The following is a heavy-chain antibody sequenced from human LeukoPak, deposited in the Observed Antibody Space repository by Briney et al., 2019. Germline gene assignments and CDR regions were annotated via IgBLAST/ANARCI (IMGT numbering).Heavy chain of an antibody. D-gene: IGHD3-22*01. V-gene: IGHV3-30*03. Sequence: GGSLRLSCVASGFTFTHYGFHWVRQAPGKALEWVSFISYNGNKKYGDSVKGRFTISRDNSKNTLYLQMNSLRAEDTAVYYCARRAGDYSHPYDYWGQGILVTVSS. J-gene: IGHJ4*02. CDR2: ISYNGNKK. CDR1: GFTFTHYG. CDR3: ARRAGDYSHPYDY.